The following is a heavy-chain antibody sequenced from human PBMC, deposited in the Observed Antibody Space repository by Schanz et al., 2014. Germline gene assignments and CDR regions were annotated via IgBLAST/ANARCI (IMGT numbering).Heavy chain of an antibody. Sequence: GQLLESGGGLIQPGGSLRLSCEASEFTFSSYKMNWVRQAPGKGLEWVAVISYDGRNKYYADSVKGRFTISRDNSKNTLYLQMNSLRAEDTAVYYCARDLERCDGGGGGFDPWGQGTLVTVSS. V-gene: IGHV3-30-3*01. J-gene: IGHJ5*02. CDR1: EFTFSSYK. D-gene: IGHD2-21*01. CDR3: ARDLERCDGGGGGFDP. CDR2: ISYDGRNK.